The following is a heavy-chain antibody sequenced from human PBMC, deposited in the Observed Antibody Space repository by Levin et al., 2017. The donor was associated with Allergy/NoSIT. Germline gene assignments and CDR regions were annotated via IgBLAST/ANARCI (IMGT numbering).Heavy chain of an antibody. CDR1: GGSISSYY. Sequence: SETLSLTCTVSGGSISSYYWSWIRQPPGKGLEWIGYIYYSGSTNYNPSLKSRVTISVDTSKNQFSLKLSSVTAADTAVYYCARDRATAPDPDYYYGMDVWGQGTTVTVSS. CDR3: ARDRATAPDPDYYYGMDV. J-gene: IGHJ6*02. V-gene: IGHV4-59*01. D-gene: IGHD5-24*01. CDR2: IYYSGST.